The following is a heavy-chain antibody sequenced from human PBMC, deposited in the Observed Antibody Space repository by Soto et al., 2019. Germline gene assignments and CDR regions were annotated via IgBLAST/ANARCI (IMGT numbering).Heavy chain of an antibody. CDR1: GFTFSSYG. D-gene: IGHD3-22*01. J-gene: IGHJ4*02. CDR3: AKDHHYYDSSGYPKPTDY. Sequence: QVQLVESGGGVVQPGRSLRLSCAASGFTFSSYGMHWVPQAPGKGLEWVAVISCDGSNKYYADSVKGRFTISRDNSKNTLYLQMNSLRAEDTAVYYCAKDHHYYDSSGYPKPTDYWGQGTLVTVSS. V-gene: IGHV3-30*18. CDR2: ISCDGSNK.